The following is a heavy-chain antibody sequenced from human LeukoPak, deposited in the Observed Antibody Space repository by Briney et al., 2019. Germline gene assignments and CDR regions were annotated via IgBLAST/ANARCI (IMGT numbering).Heavy chain of an antibody. Sequence: GGSLRLSCAASGFTFSSYSMNWVRQAPGKGLEWVSSISSSSSYIYYADSVKGRFTISRDNSKNSLYLQMNSLRAEDTAMYYCARLSAMLRGPEPIYYFDYWGQGTLVTVSS. D-gene: IGHD3-10*01. CDR3: ARLSAMLRGPEPIYYFDY. CDR2: ISSSSSYI. J-gene: IGHJ4*01. CDR1: GFTFSSYS. V-gene: IGHV3-21*01.